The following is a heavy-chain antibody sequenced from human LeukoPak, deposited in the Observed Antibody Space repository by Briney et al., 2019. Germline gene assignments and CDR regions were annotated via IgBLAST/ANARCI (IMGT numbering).Heavy chain of an antibody. V-gene: IGHV1-18*01. CDR1: GYTFTSYG. J-gene: IGHJ3*02. Sequence: GASVKVSCKASGYTFTSYGISWVRQAPGQGLEWMGWISAYNGNTNYAQKLQGRVTITTDTSTSTAYMEVRPRRSEDGAVYHCERVHGDYHPGAFDIRGPGKMVHVSS. CDR3: ERVHGDYHPGAFDI. CDR2: ISAYNGNT. D-gene: IGHD4-17*01.